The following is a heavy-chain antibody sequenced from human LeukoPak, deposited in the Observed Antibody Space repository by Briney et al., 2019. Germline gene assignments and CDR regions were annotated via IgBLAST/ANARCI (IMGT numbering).Heavy chain of an antibody. CDR2: INWNGNTI. CDR1: GFIFDGYD. CDR3: ARGLMGGYPYFEY. J-gene: IGHJ4*02. V-gene: IGHV3-20*04. Sequence: GGSLRLSCAASGFIFDGYDMNWVRQAPGKGLEWVSHINWNGNTIGYGDSVKGRFTISRDNAKNSLYLQMNSLRAEDTAFYYCARGLMGGYPYFEYWGQGTLVTVSS. D-gene: IGHD3-22*01.